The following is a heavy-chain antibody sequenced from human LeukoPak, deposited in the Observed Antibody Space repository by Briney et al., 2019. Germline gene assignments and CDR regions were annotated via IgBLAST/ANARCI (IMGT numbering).Heavy chain of an antibody. J-gene: IGHJ6*02. V-gene: IGHV3-23*01. Sequence: GGSLRLSCAASGFTFSSYAMSWVRQAPGKGLEWVSAISGSGGSTYYADSVKGRFTISRDNSKNTLYLQMNSLRAEDTAVYYCAKDRGIAPRMYYDFWSGYSEDYYYGMDVWGQGTTVTVSS. CDR2: ISGSGGST. CDR3: AKDRGIAPRMYYDFWSGYSEDYYYGMDV. CDR1: GFTFSSYA. D-gene: IGHD3-3*01.